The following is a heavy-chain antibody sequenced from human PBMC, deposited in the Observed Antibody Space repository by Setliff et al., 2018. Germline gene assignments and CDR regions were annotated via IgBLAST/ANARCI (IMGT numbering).Heavy chain of an antibody. V-gene: IGHV3-15*01. J-gene: IGHJ4*02. Sequence: GSLRLSCTASGLTFADAWMNWVRQAPGKGLEWVARVRSNSVGGTTEYGAPVKGRFTISRDDSKDTVYLQMNDLKTEDTGVYYCTRAGGDYEARADYWGQGTLVTVSS. CDR1: GLTFADAW. D-gene: IGHD4-17*01. CDR2: VRSNSVGGTT. CDR3: TRAGGDYEARADY.